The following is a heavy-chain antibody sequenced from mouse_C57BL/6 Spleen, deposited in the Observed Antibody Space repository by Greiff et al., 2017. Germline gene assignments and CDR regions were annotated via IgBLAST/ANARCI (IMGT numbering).Heavy chain of an antibody. D-gene: IGHD4-1*01. Sequence: EVQLQQSGPELVKPGASVKLSCKASGYTFTDYYMHWVKQSPGKSLEWIGEIHPNNGGTNYNQKFKGKATLTVDKSSSTAYMQLRSLTSEDTAVYYCARKLGRNFDDWGHGTTLTVSS. CDR3: ARKLGRNFDD. CDR2: IHPNNGGT. CDR1: GYTFTDYY. V-gene: IGHV1-18*01. J-gene: IGHJ2*01.